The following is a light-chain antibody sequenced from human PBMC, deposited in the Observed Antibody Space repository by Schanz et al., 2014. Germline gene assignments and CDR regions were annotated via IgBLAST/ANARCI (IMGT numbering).Light chain of an antibody. J-gene: IGLJ2*01. Sequence: QLVLTQSPSAAASLGGSVKLTCTLSSGHSSYAIAWHQQQPEKGPRYLMKLNSDGSHNKGDGIPDRFSGSSSGAERYLTISSLQSEDEADYYCQTWDTGLKVVFGGGTKLTVL. V-gene: IGLV4-69*01. CDR2: LNSDGSH. CDR1: SGHSSYA. CDR3: QTWDTGLKVV.